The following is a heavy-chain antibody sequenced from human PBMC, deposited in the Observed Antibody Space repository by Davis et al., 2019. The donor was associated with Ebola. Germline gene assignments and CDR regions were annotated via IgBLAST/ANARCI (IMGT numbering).Heavy chain of an antibody. CDR2: IIPIFSTA. J-gene: IGHJ4*02. CDR3: ARVHDYYDSSGYLDY. Sequence: AASVKVSCKASGGTFSSYAISWVRQAPGQGLEWMGGIIPIFSTANYAQKFQGRVTITADESTSTAYMELSSLRSEDTAVYYCARVHDYYDSSGYLDYWGQGTLVTVSS. CDR1: GGTFSSYA. V-gene: IGHV1-69*13. D-gene: IGHD3-22*01.